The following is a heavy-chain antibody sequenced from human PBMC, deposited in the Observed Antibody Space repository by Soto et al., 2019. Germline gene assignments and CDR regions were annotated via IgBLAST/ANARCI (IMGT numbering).Heavy chain of an antibody. J-gene: IGHJ6*02. CDR2: ISSSSRYI. D-gene: IGHD4-4*01. CDR1: GFTLSSYS. Sequence: LRRSPAASGFTLSSYSMNWFRQPPGNGLERVSSISSSSRYIYYADSVKDRFTISRANAKNSLYLQMNSLRAEYKDVYYCARVGDYRDYYSYGMHVWGQGTTVTVSS. CDR3: ARVGDYRDYYSYGMHV. V-gene: IGHV3-21*01.